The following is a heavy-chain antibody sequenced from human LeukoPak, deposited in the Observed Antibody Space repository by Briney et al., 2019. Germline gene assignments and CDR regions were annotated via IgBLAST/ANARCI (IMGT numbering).Heavy chain of an antibody. D-gene: IGHD3-3*01. CDR1: ASTFITYA. V-gene: IGHV1-3*03. Sequence: GASVKVSCKASASTFITYAIHWVRQAPGQGLEWMGWISTGNGNTKYSQEFQDRVTITRDTSASTAYMELSSLRSEDMAVYYCARARYETRIWPKSRYDYYHYMDVWGKGTTVTVSS. CDR2: ISTGNGNT. J-gene: IGHJ6*03. CDR3: ARARYETRIWPKSRYDYYHYMDV.